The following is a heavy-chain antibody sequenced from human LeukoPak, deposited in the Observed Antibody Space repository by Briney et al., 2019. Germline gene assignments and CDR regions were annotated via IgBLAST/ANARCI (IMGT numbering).Heavy chain of an antibody. CDR1: GYTFTHYA. CDR2: INTGNGNT. V-gene: IGHV1-3*04. Sequence: ASVKVSCKASGYTFTHYAMHWVRQAPGQSLEWMGWINTGNGNTKYSQKFQGRVTLTRDTSANTAYVEVTSLRSEDTAVYYCATRSASSYGGVFDFWGQGSLVIVSS. D-gene: IGHD3-16*01. J-gene: IGHJ4*02. CDR3: ATRSASSYGGVFDF.